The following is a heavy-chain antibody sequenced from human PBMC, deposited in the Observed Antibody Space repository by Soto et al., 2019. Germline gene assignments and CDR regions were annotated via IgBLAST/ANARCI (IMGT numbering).Heavy chain of an antibody. V-gene: IGHV1-69*13. CDR3: ARGVMITFGGVIVDLEHLGC. D-gene: IGHD3-16*02. Sequence: ASLKVSCKASGGTFSSYAISWVRQAPGQGLEWMGGIIPIFGTANYAQKFQGRVTITADESTSTAYMELSSLRSEDTAVYYCARGVMITFGGVIVDLEHLGCWGQGTLVTISS. CDR2: IIPIFGTA. CDR1: GGTFSSYA. J-gene: IGHJ4*02.